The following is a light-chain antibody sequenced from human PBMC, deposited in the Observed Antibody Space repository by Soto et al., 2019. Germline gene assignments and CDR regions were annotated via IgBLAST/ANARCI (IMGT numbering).Light chain of an antibody. J-gene: IGLJ3*02. CDR1: SSDVGGYHY. V-gene: IGLV2-11*01. Sequence: QSALTQPRSVSGSPGQSVTISCTGTSSDVGGYHYVSWYQQHPGKPPKLMICDVSKRPSGVPDRFSGSKSGNAASLTISGLQAEDEAEYYCCSYAGSYTWVFGGGTKLTVL. CDR3: CSYAGSYTWV. CDR2: DVS.